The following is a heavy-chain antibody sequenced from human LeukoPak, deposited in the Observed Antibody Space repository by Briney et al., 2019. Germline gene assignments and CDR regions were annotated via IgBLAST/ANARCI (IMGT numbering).Heavy chain of an antibody. D-gene: IGHD1-26*01. V-gene: IGHV3-13*01. CDR2: IGTAGEI. J-gene: IGHJ6*03. CDR3: AREEWELLRYYYYYMDV. CDR1: GFTFRSYD. Sequence: GGSLRLSCAASGFTFRSYDMHWARQATGKGLEWVSGIGTAGEIYYPGSVKGRFTISRENAKNSLYLQMNSLRAEDTAVYYCAREEWELLRYYYYYMDVWGKGTTVTVSS.